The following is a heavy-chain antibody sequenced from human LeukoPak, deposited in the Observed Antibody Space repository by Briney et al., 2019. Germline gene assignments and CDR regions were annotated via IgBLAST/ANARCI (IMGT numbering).Heavy chain of an antibody. D-gene: IGHD2-2*02. J-gene: IGHJ6*03. Sequence: GGSLRLSCAASGFTFGPYAMNWVRLAPGKGLQWVAYISWDSSTIHYSDSVRGRFTISRDNAKNSLYLQMNSLRVEDTAVYYCARAPSPLRYCSSTSCYKGGYYYYYMDVWGKGTTVTVSS. CDR2: ISWDSSTI. CDR1: GFTFGPYA. CDR3: ARAPSPLRYCSSTSCYKGGYYYYYMDV. V-gene: IGHV3-48*04.